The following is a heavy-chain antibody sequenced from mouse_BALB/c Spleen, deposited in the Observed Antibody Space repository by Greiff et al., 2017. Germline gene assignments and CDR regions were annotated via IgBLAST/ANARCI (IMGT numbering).Heavy chain of an antibody. D-gene: IGHD1-1*01. CDR3: ARSDITTVVATDYYAMDY. CDR1: SYTFTDYA. CDR2: ISTYYGNT. V-gene: IGHV1-67*01. J-gene: IGHJ4*01. Sequence: VQVVESGPELVRPGVSVKISCKGSSYTFTDYAMHWVKQSHAKSLEWIGVISTYYGNTNYNQKFKGKATMTVDKSSSTAYMELARLTSEDSAVYYCARSDITTVVATDYYAMDYWGQGTSVTVSS.